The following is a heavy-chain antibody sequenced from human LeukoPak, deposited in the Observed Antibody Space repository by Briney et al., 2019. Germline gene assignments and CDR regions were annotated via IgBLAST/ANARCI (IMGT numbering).Heavy chain of an antibody. Sequence: GGSLRLSCAASGFTFDGYAMHWVRQAPGKGLEWVPGISWNSGSIGYADSVKGRFTISRDNSKNTLYLQMNSLRAEDTAVYYCAKDTPRDGSYLVMDWGQGTLVTVSS. V-gene: IGHV3-9*01. J-gene: IGHJ4*02. D-gene: IGHD1-26*01. CDR1: GFTFDGYA. CDR2: ISWNSGSI. CDR3: AKDTPRDGSYLVMD.